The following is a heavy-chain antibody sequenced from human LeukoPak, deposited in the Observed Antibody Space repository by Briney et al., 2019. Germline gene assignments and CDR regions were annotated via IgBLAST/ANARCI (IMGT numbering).Heavy chain of an antibody. D-gene: IGHD3-10*01. CDR2: INPSGGST. Sequence: ASVKVSCKASGYTFTSYYMHWVRQAPGQGLEWMGVINPSGGSTIYAQKFQGRVTMTRDTSTSTVYMELSSLRSEDTAVYYCARGGSGSYFGSGYDYWGQGTLVTVSS. J-gene: IGHJ4*02. CDR3: ARGGSGSYFGSGYDY. CDR1: GYTFTSYY. V-gene: IGHV1-46*03.